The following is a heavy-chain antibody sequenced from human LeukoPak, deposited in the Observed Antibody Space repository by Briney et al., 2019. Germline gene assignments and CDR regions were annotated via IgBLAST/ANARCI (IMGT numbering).Heavy chain of an antibody. CDR2: ISSSGSTI. J-gene: IGHJ6*03. CDR3: ARGRYYYGSGSMAWYYYYYMDV. V-gene: IGHV3-48*04. CDR1: GFTFRNYA. D-gene: IGHD3-10*01. Sequence: GGSLRLSCAASGFTFRNYAMHWVRQAPGKGLEWVSYISSSGSTIYYADSVKGRFTISRDNAKNSLYLQMNSLRAEDTAVYYCARGRYYYGSGSMAWYYYYYMDVWGKGTTVTISS.